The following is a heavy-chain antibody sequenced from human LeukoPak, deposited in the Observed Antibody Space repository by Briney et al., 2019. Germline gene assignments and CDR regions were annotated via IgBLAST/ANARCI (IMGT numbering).Heavy chain of an antibody. D-gene: IGHD4-11*01. Sequence: SVKVSCKASGGTFSSYAISWVRQAPGQGLEWMGGIIPIFGTANYAQKFQGRVTITTDESTSTAYMELSSLRSEDTAVYYCARELYGNYVNWFDPWGQGTLVTVSS. J-gene: IGHJ5*02. CDR2: IIPIFGTA. CDR1: GGTFSSYA. V-gene: IGHV1-69*05. CDR3: ARELYGNYVNWFDP.